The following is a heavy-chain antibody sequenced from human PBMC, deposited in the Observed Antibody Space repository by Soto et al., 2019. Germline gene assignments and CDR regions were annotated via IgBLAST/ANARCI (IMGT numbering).Heavy chain of an antibody. J-gene: IGHJ4*02. CDR1: GGFLNRGGYF. Sequence: SGTLFLTRPVSGGFLNRGGYFWGLICQPPGKGLEWIGYIYYSGSTYYNPSLKSRVTISVDTSNNQFSLRVNSVTAADTAVYYCASTKKWLAFDYWGQGALVTVSS. V-gene: IGHV4-61*08. CDR2: IYYSGST. CDR3: ASTKKWLAFDY. D-gene: IGHD6-19*01.